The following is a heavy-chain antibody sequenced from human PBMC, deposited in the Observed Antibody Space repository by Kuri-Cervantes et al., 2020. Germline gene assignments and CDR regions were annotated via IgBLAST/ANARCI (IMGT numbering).Heavy chain of an antibody. CDR2: INHSGST. CDR1: RGSFCGYY. CDR3: ARGRHIVVVPAAIRVRAFDI. V-gene: IGHV4-34*01. Sequence: TLSLTCAVYRGSFCGYYWSWIRQPPGKGLEWIGEINHSGSTNYNPSLKSRVTIPVDTSKKQFSLKLSSVAAAETAVYYCARGRHIVVVPAAIRVRAFDIWGQGTMVTVSS. D-gene: IGHD2-2*02. J-gene: IGHJ3*02.